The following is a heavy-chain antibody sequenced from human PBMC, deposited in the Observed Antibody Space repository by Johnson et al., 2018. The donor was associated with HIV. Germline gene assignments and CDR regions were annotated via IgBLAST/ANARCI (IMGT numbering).Heavy chain of an antibody. CDR3: AKGHSSSWSRGAFDI. D-gene: IGHD6-13*01. Sequence: QVKLVESGGGVVQPGRSLRLSCAASGFTFSSYGMHWVRQAPGKGLEWVAVISYDGSNKYYADSVKGRFTISRDNSTNTLYLQMNSLRAEDTAVYYCAKGHSSSWSRGAFDIWGQGTMVTVSS. J-gene: IGHJ3*02. CDR2: ISYDGSNK. V-gene: IGHV3-30*19. CDR1: GFTFSSYG.